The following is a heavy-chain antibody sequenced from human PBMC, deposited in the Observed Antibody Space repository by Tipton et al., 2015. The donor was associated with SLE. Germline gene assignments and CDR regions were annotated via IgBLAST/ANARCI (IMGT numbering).Heavy chain of an antibody. V-gene: IGHV3-23*03. CDR1: GFTFSSYA. CDR2: IYSGGST. Sequence: GSLRLSCAASGFTFSSYAMSWVRQAPGKGLEWVSVIYSGGSTYYADSVKGRFTISRDNSKNTLYLQMNSLRAEDTAVYYCAKREYQLLYWGQGTLVTVSS. J-gene: IGHJ4*02. D-gene: IGHD2-2*02. CDR3: AKREYQLLY.